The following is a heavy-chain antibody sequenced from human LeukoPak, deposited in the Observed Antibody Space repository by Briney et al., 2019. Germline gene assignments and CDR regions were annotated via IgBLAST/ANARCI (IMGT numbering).Heavy chain of an antibody. J-gene: IGHJ6*03. CDR1: GGSISSYY. Sequence: SETLSLTCTVSGGSISSYYWSWIRQPPGKGLEWIGYIFYSGSTNYNPSLKSRVTISVDTSKNQFSLKLSSVTAADTAVYYCARGVRVRGRNYYYYMDVWGKGTTVTVSS. CDR2: IFYSGST. V-gene: IGHV4-59*12. CDR3: ARGVRVRGRNYYYYMDV. D-gene: IGHD3-10*01.